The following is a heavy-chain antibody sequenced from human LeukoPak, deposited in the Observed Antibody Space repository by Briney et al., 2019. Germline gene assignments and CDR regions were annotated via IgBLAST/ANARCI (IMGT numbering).Heavy chain of an antibody. CDR2: INHSGST. CDR1: GGSFSGYY. J-gene: IGHJ4*02. Sequence: SETLSLTCAAYGGSFSGYYWSWIRQPPGKGLEWIGEINHSGSTNYNPSLKSRVTISVDTSKNQFSLKLSSVTAADTAVYYCATQGRYSYGYPFDYWGQGTLVTVSS. D-gene: IGHD5-18*01. CDR3: ATQGRYSYGYPFDY. V-gene: IGHV4-34*01.